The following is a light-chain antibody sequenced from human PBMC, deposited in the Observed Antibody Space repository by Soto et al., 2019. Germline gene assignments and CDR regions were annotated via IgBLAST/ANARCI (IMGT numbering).Light chain of an antibody. CDR3: QQYNNWPPWT. CDR2: GAS. Sequence: EIVMTQSPATLSVSPGERATLSCWASQSISSNLAWYQKKPGQAPRLLIYGASTRATGIPARFSGSGSGTEFTLTLSSLQSEDFAVYYCQQYNNWPPWTFGQGTKVEIK. J-gene: IGKJ1*01. CDR1: QSISSN. V-gene: IGKV3-15*01.